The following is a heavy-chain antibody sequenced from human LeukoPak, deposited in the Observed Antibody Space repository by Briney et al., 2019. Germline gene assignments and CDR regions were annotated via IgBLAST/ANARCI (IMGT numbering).Heavy chain of an antibody. V-gene: IGHV4-30-4*08. CDR2: IYYSGST. J-gene: IGHJ4*02. Sequence: PSETLSLTCTVSGGSISSGDYYWSWIRQPPGTGLEWIGYIYYSGSTYYNPSLKRRVTISVDTSKIQFSLKLSSVTAADTAVYYCARAVGATDFDYWGQGTLVTVSS. CDR1: GGSISSGDYY. CDR3: ARAVGATDFDY. D-gene: IGHD1-26*01.